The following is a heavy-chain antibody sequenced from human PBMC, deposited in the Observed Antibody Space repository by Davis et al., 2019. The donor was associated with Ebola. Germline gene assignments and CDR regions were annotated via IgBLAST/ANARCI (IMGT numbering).Heavy chain of an antibody. Sequence: GGSLRLSCAASGFTFSGSAMPWVLQTPRQGLEWMGIINPSGGSTSYAQTFQGRVTMTRDTSTSTVYMELSSLRAEDTAVYYCERGRGLWLVGSRFDYWGQGTLVTVSS. J-gene: IGHJ4*02. D-gene: IGHD6-19*01. CDR1: GFTFSGSA. V-gene: IGHV1-46*01. CDR3: ERGRGLWLVGSRFDY. CDR2: INPSGGST.